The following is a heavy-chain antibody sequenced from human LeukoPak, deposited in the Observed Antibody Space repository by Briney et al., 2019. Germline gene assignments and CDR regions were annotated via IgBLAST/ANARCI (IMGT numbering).Heavy chain of an antibody. Sequence: GGSLRLSCAASGFTFSSYAMSWVRQAPGTGLEWVSAISGSGGSTYYADSVKGRFTISRDNSKNTLYLQMNSLRAEDTAVYYCVREDTPATANYWGQGTLVTISS. D-gene: IGHD2-21*02. CDR2: ISGSGGST. CDR1: GFTFSSYA. V-gene: IGHV3-23*01. J-gene: IGHJ4*02. CDR3: VREDTPATANY.